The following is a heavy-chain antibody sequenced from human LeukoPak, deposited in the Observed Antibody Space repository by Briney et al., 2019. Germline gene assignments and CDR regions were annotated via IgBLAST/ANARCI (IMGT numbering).Heavy chain of an antibody. CDR2: IKEDGSEI. D-gene: IGHD4-23*01. CDR3: ARDRGYSTFDY. V-gene: IGHV3-7*01. Sequence: GGSLRLSCAASAFTFNNYWMSWVRQAPGKGLERVANIKEDGSEINYVDSVKGRFTISRDNAKNSLYLQMNSLRVDDTAVYYCARDRGYSTFDYWGQGTLVTVSS. CDR1: AFTFNNYW. J-gene: IGHJ4*02.